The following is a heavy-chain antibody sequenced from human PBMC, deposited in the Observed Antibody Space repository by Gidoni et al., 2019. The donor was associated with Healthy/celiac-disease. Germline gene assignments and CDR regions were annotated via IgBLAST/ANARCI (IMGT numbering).Heavy chain of an antibody. D-gene: IGHD6-13*01. CDR2: MYHSGST. J-gene: IGHJ4*02. CDR3: ARVRAAVPTRYYFDY. Sequence: QVQLQESGPGLVKPSETLSLTCTVSGYSISSGYYWGWIRQPQGKGLVWIGSMYHSGSTYYNPSLKSRVTISVDTSKNQFSLKLSSVTAADTAVYYCARVRAAVPTRYYFDYWGQGTLVTVSS. V-gene: IGHV4-38-2*02. CDR1: GYSISSGYY.